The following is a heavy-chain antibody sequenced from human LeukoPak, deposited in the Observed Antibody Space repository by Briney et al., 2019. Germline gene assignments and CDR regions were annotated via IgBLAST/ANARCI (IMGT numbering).Heavy chain of an antibody. CDR1: GGSISSSSYY. CDR3: ASLLGYCSGGSCPDY. CDR2: IYYGGST. J-gene: IGHJ4*02. D-gene: IGHD2-15*01. V-gene: IGHV4-39*01. Sequence: SETLSLTCTVPGGSISSSSYYWGWIRQPPGKGLAWIGSIYYGGSTYYNPSLKSRVTISVDTSKNQFSLKLSSVTAADTAVYYCASLLGYCSGGSCPDYWGQGTLVTVSS.